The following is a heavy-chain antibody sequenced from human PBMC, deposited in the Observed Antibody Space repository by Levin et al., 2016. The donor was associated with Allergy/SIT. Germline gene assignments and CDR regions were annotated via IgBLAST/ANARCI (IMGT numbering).Heavy chain of an antibody. CDR2: IKSKTDGGTT. Sequence: WIRQPPGKGLEWVGRIKSKTDGGTTDYAAPVKGRFTISRDDSKNTLYLQMNSLKTEDTAVYYCTTDRPRSGVRGVRKPNYYYGMDVWGQGTTVTVSS. CDR3: TTDRPRSGVRGVRKPNYYYGMDV. V-gene: IGHV3-15*01. D-gene: IGHD3-10*01. J-gene: IGHJ6*02.